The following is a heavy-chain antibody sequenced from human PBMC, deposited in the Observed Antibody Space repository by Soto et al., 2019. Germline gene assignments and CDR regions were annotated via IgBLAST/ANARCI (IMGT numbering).Heavy chain of an antibody. CDR1: GGSISSSSYY. CDR3: AKVRYFDWLLDY. D-gene: IGHD3-9*01. V-gene: IGHV4-39*01. Sequence: QLQLQESRPGLVKPSETLSLTCTVSGGSISSSSYYWGWIRQPPGKGLEWIGSIYYSGSTYYNPALKSRVTLSEEPANNQCSLNLSSVAAADTAVYYCAKVRYFDWLLDYWGQGTLVTVSS. CDR2: IYYSGST. J-gene: IGHJ4*02.